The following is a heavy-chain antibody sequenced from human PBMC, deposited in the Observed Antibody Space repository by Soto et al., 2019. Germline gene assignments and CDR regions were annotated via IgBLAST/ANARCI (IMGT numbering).Heavy chain of an antibody. D-gene: IGHD3-22*01. CDR2: FDPEDGET. J-gene: IGHJ4*02. CDR1: GYTLTELS. Sequence: ASVKVSCKVSGYTLTELSMHWVRQAPGKGLEWMGGFDPEDGETIYAQKFQGRVTMTEDTSTDTAYMELSSLRSEDTAVYYCATDIRRAYYGSSGYYSPHFDYWGQGTLVTVSS. V-gene: IGHV1-24*01. CDR3: ATDIRRAYYGSSGYYSPHFDY.